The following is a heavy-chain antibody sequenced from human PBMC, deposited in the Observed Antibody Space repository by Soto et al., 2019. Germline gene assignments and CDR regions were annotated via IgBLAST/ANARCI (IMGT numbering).Heavy chain of an antibody. Sequence: GGSLRLSCAASGFTFSSYSMNWVRQAPGKGLEWVSSISSSSSYIYYADSVKGRFTISRDNAKNSLYLQMNSLRAEDTAVYYCASAYDFWSGYYLYYYYYGMDVWGQGTTVTVSS. V-gene: IGHV3-21*01. CDR1: GFTFSSYS. D-gene: IGHD3-3*01. J-gene: IGHJ6*02. CDR2: ISSSSSYI. CDR3: ASAYDFWSGYYLYYYYYGMDV.